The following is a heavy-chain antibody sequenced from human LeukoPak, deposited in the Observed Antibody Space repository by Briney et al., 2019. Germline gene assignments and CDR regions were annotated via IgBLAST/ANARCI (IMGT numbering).Heavy chain of an antibody. CDR2: IIPILGIA. J-gene: IGHJ4*02. CDR1: GGTFSSYT. V-gene: IGHV1-69*02. Sequence: GASVKVSCKASGGTFSSYTISWVRQAPGQGLEWMGRIIPILGIANYAQKFQGRVTITADKSTSTAYMELSSLRSEDTAVYYCVVGEDYDFWSGYYFDYWGQGTLVTVSS. D-gene: IGHD3-3*01. CDR3: VVGEDYDFWSGYYFDY.